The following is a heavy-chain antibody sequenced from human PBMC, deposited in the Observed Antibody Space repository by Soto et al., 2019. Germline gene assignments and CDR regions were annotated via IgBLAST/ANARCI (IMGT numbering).Heavy chain of an antibody. CDR1: GYTFTSYY. V-gene: IGHV1-46*01. Sequence: QVQLVQSGAEVKKPGASVKVSCKASGYTFTSYYMHWVRQAPGQGLEWMGIINPSGGSTSYAQKCGGRGTMTGAASTSTVYGGLGGLSFKDRAGFYCARGPQGDVFPTKWGQGTLVTVSS. D-gene: IGHD3-16*01. J-gene: IGHJ4*02. CDR3: ARGPQGDVFPTK. CDR2: INPSGGST.